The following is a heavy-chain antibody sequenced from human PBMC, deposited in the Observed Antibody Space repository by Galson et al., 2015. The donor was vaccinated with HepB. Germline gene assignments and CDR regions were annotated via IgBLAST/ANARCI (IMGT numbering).Heavy chain of an antibody. Sequence: SVKASCKASGYTFTSYSMHWVRQAPGQRLEWMGWINAGNGNTRYSQKFQGRVTITRDTSASTAYMELNSLTSEDTAVYYCAKDGGYTWFDPWGQGTMVTVSS. CDR1: GYTFTSYS. CDR3: AKDGGYTWFDP. V-gene: IGHV1-3*01. CDR2: INAGNGNT. D-gene: IGHD1-26*01. J-gene: IGHJ3*01.